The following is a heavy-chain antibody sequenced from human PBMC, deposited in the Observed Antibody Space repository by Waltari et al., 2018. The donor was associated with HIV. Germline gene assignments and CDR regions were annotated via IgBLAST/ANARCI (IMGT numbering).Heavy chain of an antibody. Sequence: QLQLQESGPGLVKPSETLSLTCTVSGGSISSSSYYWGWIRQPPGKGLEWIGNIYYSGSTYYNPSLKSLVTISVDTSKNQFSLKLSSVTAADTAVYYCARFHYYGSGSYYYYFDYWGQGTLVTVSS. CDR1: GGSISSSSYY. CDR3: ARFHYYGSGSYYYYFDY. CDR2: IYYSGST. D-gene: IGHD3-10*01. V-gene: IGHV4-39*01. J-gene: IGHJ4*02.